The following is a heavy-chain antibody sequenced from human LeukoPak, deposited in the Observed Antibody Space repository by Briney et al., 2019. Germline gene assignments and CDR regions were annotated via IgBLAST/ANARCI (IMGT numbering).Heavy chain of an antibody. D-gene: IGHD5-12*01. CDR2: ISSSSSYI. CDR1: GFTFSSYS. Sequence: GGSLRLPCAASGFTFSSYSMNWVRQAPGKGLEWVSSISSSSSYIYYADSVKGRFTISRDNAKNSLYLQMNSLRAEDTAVYYCARGGGYSGYGAYYFDYWGQGTLVTVSS. CDR3: ARGGGYSGYGAYYFDY. V-gene: IGHV3-21*01. J-gene: IGHJ4*02.